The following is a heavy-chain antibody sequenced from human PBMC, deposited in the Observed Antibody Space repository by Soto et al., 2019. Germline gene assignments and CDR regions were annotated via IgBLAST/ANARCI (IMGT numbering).Heavy chain of an antibody. CDR1: GYSFTSYW. CDR2: IYPGDSDT. D-gene: IGHD3-9*01. Sequence: PVESLKISCKGSGYSFTSYWIGWVRQMPGKGLEWMGIIYPGDSDTRYSPSFQGQVTISADKSISTAYLQWSSLKASDTAMYYCALRNYDILTGYLNWFDPWGQGTLVTVSS. V-gene: IGHV5-51*01. J-gene: IGHJ5*02. CDR3: ALRNYDILTGYLNWFDP.